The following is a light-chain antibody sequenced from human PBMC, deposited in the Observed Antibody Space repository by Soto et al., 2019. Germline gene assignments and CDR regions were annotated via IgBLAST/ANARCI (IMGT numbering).Light chain of an antibody. CDR1: SSDVGGYNY. J-gene: IGLJ1*01. CDR3: CSYAGSYSSYV. V-gene: IGLV2-11*01. CDR2: DVS. Sequence: QSALTQPRSVSGSPGQSVTISCTGTSSDVGGYNYVSWYQQHPGKAPKSMIYDVSKRPSGVPDRFSGSKSGNTASLTISGLQAEDEADYYCCSYAGSYSSYVFGTGTKLTVL.